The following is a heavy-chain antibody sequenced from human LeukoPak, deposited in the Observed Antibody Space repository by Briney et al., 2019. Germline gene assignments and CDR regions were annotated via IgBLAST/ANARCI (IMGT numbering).Heavy chain of an antibody. V-gene: IGHV4-4*09. Sequence: PSETLSLTCTVSGASISNYYWSWIRQTPEKGLEWMGHIHSSGGSSYYPSLKSRLTLSIDTSRKHLSLKMPSVTAADTAVYFCARLGSYHDYWGQGALVTVSS. D-gene: IGHD2-15*01. CDR2: IHSSGGS. CDR3: ARLGSYHDY. J-gene: IGHJ4*02. CDR1: GASISNYY.